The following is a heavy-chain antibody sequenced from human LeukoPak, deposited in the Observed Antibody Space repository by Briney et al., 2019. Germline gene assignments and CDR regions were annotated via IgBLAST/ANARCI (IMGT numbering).Heavy chain of an antibody. V-gene: IGHV3-21*01. J-gene: IGHJ6*02. CDR1: GFTFSSYS. CDR2: ISSSSSYI. Sequence: GGSLRLSCAASGFTFSSYSMNWVRQAPGKGLEWVSSISSSSSYIYYADSVKGRFTISRDNAKNSLYLQMNSLRAEDTAVYYCASKMDIVVVPAAPRGYYYYGMDVWGQGTTVTVSS. D-gene: IGHD2-2*03. CDR3: ASKMDIVVVPAAPRGYYYYGMDV.